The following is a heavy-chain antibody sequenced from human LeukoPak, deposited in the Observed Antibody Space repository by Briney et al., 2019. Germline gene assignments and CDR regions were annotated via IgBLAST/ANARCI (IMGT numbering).Heavy chain of an antibody. D-gene: IGHD3-22*01. CDR3: ARGRIAKIVVVHSFSYGMDV. J-gene: IGHJ6*02. CDR1: GGSFTDYF. CDR2: INDYTGDT. Sequence: SETLSLTCTVYGGSFTDYFWTWIRQSPGKGLGWIGEINDYTGDTNYNPSLNSRVSISLEKSKNQFSLELRSVTAADTAVYYCARGRIAKIVVVHSFSYGMDVWGQGTTVTVSS. V-gene: IGHV4-34*01.